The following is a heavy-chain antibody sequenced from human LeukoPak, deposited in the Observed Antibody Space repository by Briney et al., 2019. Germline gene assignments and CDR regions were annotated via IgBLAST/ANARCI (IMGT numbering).Heavy chain of an antibody. CDR3: ARDIFEFGYRLPPLN. V-gene: IGHV1-18*01. J-gene: IGHJ4*02. Sequence: ASVKVSCKASGYTFTSYGISWVRQAPGQGLEWMGWTSAYNGNTNYAQKLQGRVTMTTDTSTSTAYMELRSLRSDDTAVYYCARDIFEFGYRLPPLNWGQGTLVTVSS. CDR1: GYTFTSYG. D-gene: IGHD3-10*01. CDR2: TSAYNGNT.